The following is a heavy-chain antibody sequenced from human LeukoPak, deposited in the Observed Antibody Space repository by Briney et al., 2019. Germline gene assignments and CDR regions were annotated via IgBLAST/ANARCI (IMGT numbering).Heavy chain of an antibody. J-gene: IGHJ4*02. D-gene: IGHD6-19*01. V-gene: IGHV1-46*01. CDR2: INPSGGST. CDR1: GYTFTSYY. Sequence: ASVKVSCKASGYTFTSYYIHWVRQPPGQGLEWMGIINPSGGSTSYAQKFQGRVTMTRDMSTSTVYMELSSLRSEDTAVYYCARDSPVTGPQNFDYWGQGTLVTVSS. CDR3: ARDSPVTGPQNFDY.